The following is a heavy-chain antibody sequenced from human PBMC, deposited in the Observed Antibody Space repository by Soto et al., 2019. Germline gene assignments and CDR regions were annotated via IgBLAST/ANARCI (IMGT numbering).Heavy chain of an antibody. CDR3: ASHQDVLLWFGDRGYYFDY. CDR1: GGSFIGYY. CDR2: INHSGST. D-gene: IGHD3-10*01. V-gene: IGHV4-34*01. Sequence: PSETLSLTCAVYGGSFIGYYWSWIRQPPGKGLEWIGEINHSGSTKYNPSLKSRVTISLDTSKNQFSLKLSSVTAADTAVYYCASHQDVLLWFGDRGYYFDYWGQGTLVTVSS. J-gene: IGHJ4*02.